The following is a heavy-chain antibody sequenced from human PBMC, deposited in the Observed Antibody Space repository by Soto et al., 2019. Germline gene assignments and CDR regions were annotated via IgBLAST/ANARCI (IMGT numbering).Heavy chain of an antibody. J-gene: IGHJ6*02. CDR1: GFTFSSYW. CDR3: ARDRMGYYDFWSGYYTVYYYGMDV. V-gene: IGHV3-7*05. CDR2: IKQDGSEK. Sequence: PGGSLRLSCAASGFTFSSYWMSWVRQAPGKGLEWVANIKQDGSEKYYVDSVKGRFTISRDNAKNSLYLQMNSLRAEDTAVYYCARDRMGYYDFWSGYYTVYYYGMDVWGQGTTVTVSS. D-gene: IGHD3-3*01.